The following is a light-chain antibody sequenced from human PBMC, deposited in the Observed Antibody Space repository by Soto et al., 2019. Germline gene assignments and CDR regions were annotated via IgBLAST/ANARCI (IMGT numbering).Light chain of an antibody. Sequence: QSALTQPASVSGSPGQSITISCSGTSSDIGAYDHVAWYQQFTGKSPKLVIYSVSNRPSGVSNRFSGSKSGNTASLTISGLQAEDEADYYCISYTVSRSYVFGSGTKLTVL. V-gene: IGLV2-14*01. CDR3: ISYTVSRSYV. J-gene: IGLJ1*01. CDR1: SSDIGAYDH. CDR2: SVS.